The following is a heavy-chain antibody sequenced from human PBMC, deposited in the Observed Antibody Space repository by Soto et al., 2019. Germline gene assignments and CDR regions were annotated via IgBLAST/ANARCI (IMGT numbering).Heavy chain of an antibody. CDR1: GFTISGNA. D-gene: IGHD3-16*01. V-gene: IGHV3-48*02. CDR2: ISSSSTNI. Sequence: EVQLVESGGGLVQPGGSLRLSCAASGFTISGNAMNWVRQAPGRGLEWVSYISSSSTNIHYADSVRGRFTISRDNAKNSLYLQMNSLRDEDTAVYRCARDLSWGSKWYYYMDAWGKGTTVTVSS. J-gene: IGHJ6*03. CDR3: ARDLSWGSKWYYYMDA.